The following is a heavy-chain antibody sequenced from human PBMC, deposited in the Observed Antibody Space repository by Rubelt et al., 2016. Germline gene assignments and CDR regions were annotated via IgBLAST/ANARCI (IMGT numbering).Heavy chain of an antibody. D-gene: IGHD6-13*01. J-gene: IGHJ2*01. CDR3: ARIAAAVTSLDL. CDR2: IYYSGST. V-gene: IGHV4-39*07. CDR1: GGSISSSSYF. Sequence: QLQLQESGPGLVKPSETRSLTCTVSGGSISSSSYFWGWIRQPPGKGLEWIGSIYYSGSTYYNPSLKSRVTISVDTSKNQFSLEAKSLTAADTAVYYCARIAAAVTSLDLWGRGTLVTVSS.